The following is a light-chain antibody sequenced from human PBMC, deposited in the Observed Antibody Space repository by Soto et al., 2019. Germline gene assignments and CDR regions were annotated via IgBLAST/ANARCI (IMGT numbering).Light chain of an antibody. CDR3: QQYYSTPWT. J-gene: IGKJ1*01. CDR1: QSVLYSSNNKKY. V-gene: IGKV4-1*01. CDR2: WAS. Sequence: DIVMTQSPDSLAVSLGERATIKCKSSQSVLYSSNNKKYLAWYQQKPGQPPKLLIYWASTRESGVPDRFSGSGSGTDFTLTISSLQVEDVAVYYCQQYYSTPWTFGQGTKVEIK.